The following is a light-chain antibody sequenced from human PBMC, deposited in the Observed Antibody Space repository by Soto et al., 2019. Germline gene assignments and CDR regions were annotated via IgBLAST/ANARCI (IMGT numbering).Light chain of an antibody. J-gene: IGLJ2*01. Sequence: QSVLTQPPSVSGAPGQRVTISCTGSSSNIGAGYDVHWYQQLPGTAPKLLIYGNSNRPSGVPDRFSGSKSGTSASLAITGLQGEEEADYYCHSYDSGLSGSVFGGGTQLTVL. CDR1: SSNIGAGYD. V-gene: IGLV1-40*01. CDR2: GNS. CDR3: HSYDSGLSGSV.